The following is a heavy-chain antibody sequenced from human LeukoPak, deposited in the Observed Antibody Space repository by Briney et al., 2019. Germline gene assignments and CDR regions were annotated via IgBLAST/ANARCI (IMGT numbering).Heavy chain of an antibody. CDR1: GFTFSSYG. V-gene: IGHV3-30*02. CDR2: IRYGGSNK. J-gene: IGHJ4*02. Sequence: PGGSLRLSCAASGFTFSSYGMHGVRQAPGKGLEWVAFIRYGGSNKYYADSVKGRFTISRDNSKNTLYLQMNSLRPEDTAVYYCAKPGSGTTVTADWGQGTLVTVSS. CDR3: AKPGSGTTVTAD. D-gene: IGHD4-17*01.